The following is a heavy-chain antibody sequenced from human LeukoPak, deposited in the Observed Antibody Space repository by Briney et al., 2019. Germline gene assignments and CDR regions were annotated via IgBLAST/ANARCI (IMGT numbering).Heavy chain of an antibody. D-gene: IGHD3-3*01. Sequence: GGSLRLSCAASGFTFSDYYMSWVRQAPGKGLEWVSAISGSGGSTYYADSVKGQFTISRDNSKNTLYLQMNSLRAEDTAVYYCAKDPRSIFGVVLFDYWGQGTLVTVSS. V-gene: IGHV3-23*01. CDR2: ISGSGGST. CDR1: GFTFSDYY. J-gene: IGHJ4*02. CDR3: AKDPRSIFGVVLFDY.